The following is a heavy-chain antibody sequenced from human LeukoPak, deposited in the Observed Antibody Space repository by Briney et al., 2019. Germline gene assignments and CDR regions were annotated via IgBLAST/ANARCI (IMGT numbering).Heavy chain of an antibody. CDR3: ARVTTENWFDP. CDR2: ICYSGST. CDR1: GGSISSYY. V-gene: IGHV4-59*01. J-gene: IGHJ5*02. D-gene: IGHD4-11*01. Sequence: SETLSLTCTVSGGSISSYYWSWIRQPPGKGLEWIGYICYSGSTNYNPSLKSRVTISVDTSKNQFSLKLSSVTAADTAVYYCARVTTENWFDPWGQGTLVTVSS.